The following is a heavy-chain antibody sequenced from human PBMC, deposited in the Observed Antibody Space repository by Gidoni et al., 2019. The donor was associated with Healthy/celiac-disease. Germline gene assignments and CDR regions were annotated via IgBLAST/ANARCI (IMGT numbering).Heavy chain of an antibody. J-gene: IGHJ4*02. Sequence: EVQLLESGGGLVQPGGSLRLSCAASGVTFSSYAMSWVRQAPGKGLEWVSAISGSGGSTYYAASVKGRFTISRDNSKNTLYLQMNSLRAEDTAVYYCAKGESSSSTYYFDYWGQGTLVTVSS. CDR2: ISGSGGST. D-gene: IGHD6-6*01. CDR1: GVTFSSYA. CDR3: AKGESSSSTYYFDY. V-gene: IGHV3-23*01.